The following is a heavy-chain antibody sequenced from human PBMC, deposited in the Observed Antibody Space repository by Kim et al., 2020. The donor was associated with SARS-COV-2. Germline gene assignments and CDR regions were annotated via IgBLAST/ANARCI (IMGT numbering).Heavy chain of an antibody. D-gene: IGHD3-10*01. Sequence: SETLSLTCTVSGGSISSYYWSWMRQSPEKGREWIAYIHDSGPTNYNPSLRSRAPKSWDTSKNQFSLRLSPVTAADRAVYYCGKDRGVNLWGVCTLSVMD. CDR2: IHDSGPT. CDR3: GKDRGVNLWGVCTLSVMD. J-gene: IGHJ6*01. V-gene: IGHV4-59*13. CDR1: GGSISSYY.